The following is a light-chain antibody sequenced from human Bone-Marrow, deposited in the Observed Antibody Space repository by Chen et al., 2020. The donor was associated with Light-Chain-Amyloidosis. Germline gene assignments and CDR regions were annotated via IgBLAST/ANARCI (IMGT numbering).Light chain of an antibody. Sequence: QSALTQPASVSGSPGQSITISCTGTSSDVGGYNYVSWYQQHPGKAPKLIIFDVSNRPSGVSNRFSGSKSGNTASLPISGLQAEDEADYYCSSYTSSSTLVFGGGTKLTVL. CDR2: DVS. V-gene: IGLV2-14*03. J-gene: IGLJ2*01. CDR3: SSYTSSSTLV. CDR1: SSDVGGYNY.